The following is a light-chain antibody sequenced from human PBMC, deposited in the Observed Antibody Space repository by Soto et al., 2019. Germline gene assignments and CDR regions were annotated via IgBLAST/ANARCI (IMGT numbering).Light chain of an antibody. V-gene: IGKV3-15*01. CDR1: QSVSSN. Sequence: IVMTQSPATLSVSPGERATLSCRASQSVSSNLAWYQQKRGQAPRLLIYGASTRATGIPARFSGSGSGTEFTLTISSLQSEDFAVYYCQQYNNWPPGTFGQGTKVEIK. J-gene: IGKJ1*01. CDR2: GAS. CDR3: QQYNNWPPGT.